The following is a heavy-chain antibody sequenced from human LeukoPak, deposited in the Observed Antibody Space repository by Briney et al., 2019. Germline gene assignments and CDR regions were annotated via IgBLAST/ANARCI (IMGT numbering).Heavy chain of an antibody. D-gene: IGHD3-22*01. CDR3: AKEFLRYYYDSSGYSLAYYYYGMDV. CDR1: GFTFSSYA. Sequence: GGSLRLSCAASGFTFSSYAMSWVRQAPGKGLEWVSGISGSGDNTYYADSVKGRFTISRDNSKNTLYLQMNSLRAEDTAVYYCAKEFLRYYYDSSGYSLAYYYYGMDVWGQGTTVTVSS. V-gene: IGHV3-23*01. CDR2: ISGSGDNT. J-gene: IGHJ6*02.